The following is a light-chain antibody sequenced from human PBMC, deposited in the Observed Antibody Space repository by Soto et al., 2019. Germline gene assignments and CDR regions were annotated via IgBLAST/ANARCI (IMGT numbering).Light chain of an antibody. V-gene: IGKV3-15*01. J-gene: IGKJ2*01. CDR2: GAS. Sequence: EIVMTQSPATLSVSPGERTTLSCRASQSISSNLAWYQQKPCQAPRLLIYGASTRATGIPARFSGSGSGTEFTLTISSLQSEDFAVYYCQQYNNWPPYNFGQGTKLEIK. CDR3: QQYNNWPPYN. CDR1: QSISSN.